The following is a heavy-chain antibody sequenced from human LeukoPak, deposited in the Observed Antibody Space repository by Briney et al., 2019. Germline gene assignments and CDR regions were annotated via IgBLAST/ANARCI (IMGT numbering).Heavy chain of an antibody. CDR1: GYTFTSYG. J-gene: IGHJ6*03. CDR2: ISAYNGNT. Sequence: GASVKVSCKASGYTFTSYGISWVRQAPGQGLEWMGWISAYNGNTNYAQKLQGRVTMTTDTSTSTAYMELRSLRSDDTAVYYCAGGVSDYYDSSGPDYYYMDVWGKGTTVTVSS. CDR3: AGGVSDYYDSSGPDYYYMDV. D-gene: IGHD3-22*01. V-gene: IGHV1-18*01.